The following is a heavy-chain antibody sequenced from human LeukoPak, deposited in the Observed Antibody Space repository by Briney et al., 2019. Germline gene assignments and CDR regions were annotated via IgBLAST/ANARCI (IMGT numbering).Heavy chain of an antibody. CDR1: GGSISSYY. J-gene: IGHJ4*02. CDR2: IYYSGST. V-gene: IGHV4-59*01. Sequence: PSETLSLTCTVSGGSISSYYWSWIRQPPGKGLEWIGYIYYSGSTNYNPSLTSRVTISVDTSKNQFSLKLSSVTAADTAVYSCARIRFLEWLTPHYFDYWGQGTLVTVSS. D-gene: IGHD3-3*01. CDR3: ARIRFLEWLTPHYFDY.